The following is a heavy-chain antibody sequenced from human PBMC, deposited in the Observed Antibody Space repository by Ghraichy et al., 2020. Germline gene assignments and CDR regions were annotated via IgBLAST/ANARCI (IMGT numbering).Heavy chain of an antibody. CDR2: ISSTSSYI. Sequence: SCAASGFTFSSYSMNWVRQAPGKGLEWVSSISSTSSYIYYADSVKGRFTISRDNAKNSLYLQMNSLRAEDTAVYYCASRGHYGSGYLFDPWGQGTLVTVSS. CDR1: GFTFSSYS. CDR3: ASRGHYGSGYLFDP. V-gene: IGHV3-21*01. J-gene: IGHJ5*02. D-gene: IGHD3-10*01.